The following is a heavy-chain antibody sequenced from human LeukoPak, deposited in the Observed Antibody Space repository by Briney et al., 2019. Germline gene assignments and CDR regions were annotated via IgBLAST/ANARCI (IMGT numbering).Heavy chain of an antibody. CDR2: ISYDGSNK. Sequence: GRSLRLSCAASGFTFSSYAMHWVRQAPGKGLEWVAVISYDGSNKYYADSVKGRFTISRDNSKNTLYLQMNSLRAEDTAVYYCARGGSGYYFFLSEFDYWGQGTLVTVSS. D-gene: IGHD3-3*01. CDR3: ARGGSGYYFFLSEFDY. J-gene: IGHJ4*02. CDR1: GFTFSSYA. V-gene: IGHV3-30-3*01.